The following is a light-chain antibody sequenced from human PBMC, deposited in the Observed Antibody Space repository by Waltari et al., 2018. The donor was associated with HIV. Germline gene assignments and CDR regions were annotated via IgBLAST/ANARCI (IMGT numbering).Light chain of an antibody. CDR2: DAS. CDR3: QQYAGSPRT. CDR1: QSVSSSY. Sequence: EIVLTQSPGTPSLSPGEGATLSCRASQSVSSSYLAWYQQRPGQAPRLLIYDASSRPTGVPDRFRGSGSGTHFTLTISRLEPEDFAVYYCQQYAGSPRTFGQGTRVEIK. V-gene: IGKV3-20*01. J-gene: IGKJ2*01.